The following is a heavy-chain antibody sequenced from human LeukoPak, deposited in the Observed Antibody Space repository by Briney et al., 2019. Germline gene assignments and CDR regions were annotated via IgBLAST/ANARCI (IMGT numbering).Heavy chain of an antibody. CDR2: ISGSGGST. J-gene: IGHJ6*02. V-gene: IGHV3-23*01. D-gene: IGHD3-16*01. Sequence: GRSLRLSCAASGFTFSSYAISWVRQAPGKGLEWVSAISGSGGSTYYADSVKGRFTISRDNSKNTLYLQMNSLRAEDTAVYYCAKRGFGFYYGMDVWGQGTTVNVSS. CDR3: AKRGFGFYYGMDV. CDR1: GFTFSSYA.